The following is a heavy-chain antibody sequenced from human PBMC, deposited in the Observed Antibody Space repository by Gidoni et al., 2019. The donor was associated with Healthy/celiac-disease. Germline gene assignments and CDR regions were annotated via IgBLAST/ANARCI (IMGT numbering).Heavy chain of an antibody. J-gene: IGHJ6*03. CDR2: ISYDGSNK. CDR1: GFTFSCYA. CDR3: ARDRLVRGVIMPTRYMDV. Sequence: QGQLVESGGGVVQPGRSLRLSCAAAGFTFSCYALHWVRQAPVKGLEWLAVISYDGSNKYCADSVKGRFTISRDNSKNTLYLQMNSLRAEDTAVYYCARDRLVRGVIMPTRYMDVWGKGTTVTVSS. V-gene: IGHV3-30-3*01. D-gene: IGHD3-10*01.